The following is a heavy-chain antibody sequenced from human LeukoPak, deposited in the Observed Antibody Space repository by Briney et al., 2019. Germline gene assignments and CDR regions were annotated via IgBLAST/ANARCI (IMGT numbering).Heavy chain of an antibody. J-gene: IGHJ4*02. Sequence: SETLSLTCAVYGGSFSGYYWSWIRQPSGKGLEWIGEINHSGSTNYNPSLKSRVTISVDTSKNQFSLKLSSVTAADTAVYYCARRDIVVVPAASRFDYWGQGTLVTVSS. CDR1: GGSFSGYY. D-gene: IGHD2-2*01. V-gene: IGHV4-34*01. CDR3: ARRDIVVVPAASRFDY. CDR2: INHSGST.